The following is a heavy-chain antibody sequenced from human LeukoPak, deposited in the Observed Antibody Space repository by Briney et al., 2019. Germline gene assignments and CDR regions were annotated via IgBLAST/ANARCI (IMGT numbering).Heavy chain of an antibody. Sequence: GRSLRLSCAASRFTFSSYGMHWVRQAPGKGLEWVAVILNDGSQEKYADSVKGRFTISRDNSKNTLFLQMNSLRAEDTAVYYCARDDALGDNALDIWGQGTMVTVSS. V-gene: IGHV3-33*01. CDR2: ILNDGSQE. CDR1: RFTFSSYG. CDR3: ARDDALGDNALDI. D-gene: IGHD3-16*01. J-gene: IGHJ3*02.